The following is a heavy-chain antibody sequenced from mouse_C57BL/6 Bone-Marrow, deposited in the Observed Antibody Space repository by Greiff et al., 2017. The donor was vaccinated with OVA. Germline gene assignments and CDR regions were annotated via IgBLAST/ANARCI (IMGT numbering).Heavy chain of an antibody. J-gene: IGHJ3*01. V-gene: IGHV1-54*01. Sequence: LQPYGAELVRPGTSVKVSCKASGYAFTNYLIEWVKQRPGQGLEWIGVSNPGSGGTNYNEKFKGKATLTADKSSSTAYMQLSSLTSEDSAVYFCARFYYDYGEAYWGQGTLVTVSA. CDR2: SNPGSGGT. D-gene: IGHD2-4*01. CDR3: ARFYYDYGEAY. CDR1: GYAFTNYL.